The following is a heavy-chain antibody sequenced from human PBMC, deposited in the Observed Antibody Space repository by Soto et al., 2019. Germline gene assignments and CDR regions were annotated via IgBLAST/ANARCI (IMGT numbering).Heavy chain of an antibody. Sequence: QITLKESGPTLVKPTQTLTLTCTFSGFSLSTTGVGVGWIRQPPGKALDWLALIYWDDDKRYSPSLKSRLTITKDTSKNQVVLTMTTMHPIDTATYYCVHATQVPTAGDYWGQGTLVTVSS. CDR2: IYWDDDK. CDR3: VHATQVPTAGDY. J-gene: IGHJ4*02. D-gene: IGHD1-26*01. V-gene: IGHV2-5*02. CDR1: GFSLSTTGVG.